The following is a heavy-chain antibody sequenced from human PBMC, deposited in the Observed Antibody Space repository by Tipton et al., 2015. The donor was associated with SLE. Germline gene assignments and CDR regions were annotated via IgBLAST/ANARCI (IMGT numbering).Heavy chain of an antibody. CDR1: GGSISSYY. J-gene: IGHJ5*02. V-gene: IGHV4-34*01. CDR2: INHSGST. CDR3: ALRSNWFDP. Sequence: LRLSCTVSGGSISSYYWSWIRQPPGKGLEWIGEINHSGSTNYNPSLKSRVTISVDTSKNQFSLKLSSVTAADTAVYYCALRSNWFDPWGQGTLVTVSS.